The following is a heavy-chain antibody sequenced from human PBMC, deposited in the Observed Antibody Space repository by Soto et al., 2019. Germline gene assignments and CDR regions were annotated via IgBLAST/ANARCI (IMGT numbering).Heavy chain of an antibody. V-gene: IGHV5-10-1*01. CDR2: IDPSDSYT. J-gene: IGHJ4*02. CDR1: GYSFTSYW. CDR3: ARQNWNSYYFDY. D-gene: IGHD1-7*01. Sequence: PGESLKISCKGSGYSFTSYWISWVRQMPGKGLEWMGRIDPSDSYTNYSPSFQGHVTISADKSISTAYLQWSSLKASDTAMYYCARQNWNSYYFDYWGQGSLVTVSS.